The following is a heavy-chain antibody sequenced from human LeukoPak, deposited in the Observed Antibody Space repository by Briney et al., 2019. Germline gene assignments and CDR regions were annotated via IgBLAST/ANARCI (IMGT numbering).Heavy chain of an antibody. Sequence: ASVKVSCKASGYTFTSYDINWVRQATAQGLEWMGWMNPNSGNTGYAQKFQGRVTMTRNTSISTAYMELSSLRSEDTAVYYCARGSIAARPHPFDYWGQGTLVTVSS. CDR2: MNPNSGNT. V-gene: IGHV1-8*01. J-gene: IGHJ4*02. D-gene: IGHD6-6*01. CDR1: GYTFTSYD. CDR3: ARGSIAARPHPFDY.